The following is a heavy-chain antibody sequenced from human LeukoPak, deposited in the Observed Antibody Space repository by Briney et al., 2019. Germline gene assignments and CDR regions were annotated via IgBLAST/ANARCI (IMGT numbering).Heavy chain of an antibody. CDR1: GFTFSEYS. D-gene: IGHD3-10*01. CDR3: ARQGSGYGSGSFYFDY. J-gene: IGHJ4*02. CDR2: ISTSSSHI. V-gene: IGHV3-21*01. Sequence: PGGSLRLSCAASGFTFSEYSMNWVRQAPGKGLEWVSFISTSSSHIYYGDSVKGRFTISRDNARNSVSLQMNSLRAEDTAVYYCARQGSGYGSGSFYFDYWGQGMLVTVSS.